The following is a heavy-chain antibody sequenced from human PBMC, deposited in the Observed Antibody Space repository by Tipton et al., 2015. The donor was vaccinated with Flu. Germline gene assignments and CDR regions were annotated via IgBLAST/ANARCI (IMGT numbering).Heavy chain of an antibody. V-gene: IGHV4-4*07. Sequence: GLVKPSETLSLTCTVSGGSLSSFYWTWIRQPAGKGLEWIGRIYSSGITKYNPSLKSRVTMSVDTSKNQFSLSLRSVTAADTAVYYCAGEGVCGGACYSKAFDIWGQGTVVTVSS. J-gene: IGHJ3*02. CDR3: AGEGVCGGACYSKAFDI. D-gene: IGHD2-21*02. CDR1: GGSLSSFY. CDR2: IYSSGIT.